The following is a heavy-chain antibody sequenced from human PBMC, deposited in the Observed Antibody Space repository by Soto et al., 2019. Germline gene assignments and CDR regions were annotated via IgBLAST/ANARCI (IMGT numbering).Heavy chain of an antibody. Sequence: PSETLSLTCTVSGGPIRSSSHYRGWIRQSPGTGLEWIGSIDESGDSYYNPSLKSRVTIFVDTSKNQFSLKLISVTGADSAIYYCAREGGYVDYWGQGTLVTVSS. CDR3: AREGGYVDY. CDR2: IDESGDS. J-gene: IGHJ4*02. D-gene: IGHD1-1*01. V-gene: IGHV4-39*02. CDR1: GGPIRSSSHY.